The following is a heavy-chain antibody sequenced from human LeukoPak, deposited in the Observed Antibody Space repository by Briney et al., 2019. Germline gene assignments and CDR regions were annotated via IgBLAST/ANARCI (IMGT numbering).Heavy chain of an antibody. CDR2: ISGGGGST. D-gene: IGHD3-3*01. Sequence: PGGSLRLSCAASGFTFSSYAMSWVRQAPGKGLEWVSAISGGGGSTYYADSVKGRFTISRDNSKNTLYLQMNSLRAEDTAVYYCAKPNYDFWSGPNYWGQGTLVTVSS. CDR3: AKPNYDFWSGPNY. V-gene: IGHV3-23*01. J-gene: IGHJ4*02. CDR1: GFTFSSYA.